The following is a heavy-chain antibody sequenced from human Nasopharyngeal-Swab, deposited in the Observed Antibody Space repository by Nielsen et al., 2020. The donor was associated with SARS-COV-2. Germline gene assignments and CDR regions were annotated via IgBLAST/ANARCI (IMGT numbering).Heavy chain of an antibody. Sequence: RQAPGKGLEWIGYIYHSGSTYYNPSLKSRVTISVDTSKNQFSLKLSSVTAADTAVYYCARVVTWGYSYGYGGTHVAHGIYFDYWGQGTLVTVSS. CDR3: ARVVTWGYSYGYGGTHVAHGIYFDY. J-gene: IGHJ4*02. D-gene: IGHD5-18*01. V-gene: IGHV4-30-2*04. CDR2: IYHSGST.